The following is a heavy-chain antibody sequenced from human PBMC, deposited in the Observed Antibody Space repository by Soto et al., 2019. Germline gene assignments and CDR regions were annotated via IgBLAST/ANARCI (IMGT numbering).Heavy chain of an antibody. D-gene: IGHD2-15*01. V-gene: IGHV1-18*01. CDR1: GYTFTSYG. Sequence: ASVKVSCKASGYTFTSYGISWVRQAPGQGLEWIGWISAYNGNTNYAQKLQGRVTMTTDTSTSTAYMELRSLRSDDTAVYYCARALVGYCSGGSCYLNWFDPWGQGTLVTVSS. CDR2: ISAYNGNT. CDR3: ARALVGYCSGGSCYLNWFDP. J-gene: IGHJ5*02.